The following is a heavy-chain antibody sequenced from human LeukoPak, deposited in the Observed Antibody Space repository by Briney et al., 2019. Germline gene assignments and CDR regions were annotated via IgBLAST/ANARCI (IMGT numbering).Heavy chain of an antibody. Sequence: PGGSLRLSCAASGFTFRDYTMNWVRQAPGKGLEWVSAISKSGTYIKYADSVKGRFTVSRDNAKNSLYLQMNSLRAEDTAVYYCARAVASSKAAARALSYWGQGTLVTVSS. V-gene: IGHV3-21*01. CDR1: GFTFRDYT. J-gene: IGHJ4*02. D-gene: IGHD6-13*01. CDR2: ISKSGTYI. CDR3: ARAVASSKAAARALSY.